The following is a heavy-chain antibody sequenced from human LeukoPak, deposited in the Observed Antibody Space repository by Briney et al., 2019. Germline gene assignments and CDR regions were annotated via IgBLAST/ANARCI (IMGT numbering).Heavy chain of an antibody. CDR3: ARHLYYDISTGYFDY. CDR1: AGSISNYY. CDR2: IYYSGTT. V-gene: IGHV4-59*08. Sequence: SETLSLTCTVSAGSISNYYWSWIRQPPGKGLEWIGYIYYSGTTNYNPSLKSRVTISVDTSNNQFSLKLSSGTAADTAVYYWARHLYYDISTGYFDYWGRGTLVTVSS. J-gene: IGHJ4*02. D-gene: IGHD3-9*01.